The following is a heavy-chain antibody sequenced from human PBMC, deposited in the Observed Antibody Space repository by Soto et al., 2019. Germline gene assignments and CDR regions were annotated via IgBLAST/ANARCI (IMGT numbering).Heavy chain of an antibody. D-gene: IGHD3-10*01. Sequence: SETLSLTCAVSGGSISTTHWWTWVRQPPGKGLEWIGEIYHSGSTNYNPSLKSRVTISVDKSKNQFSLKLSSVTAADTAVYYCARDLKYYGSGYYYYGMDVWGQGTTVTVSS. J-gene: IGHJ6*02. CDR3: ARDLKYYGSGYYYYGMDV. CDR1: GGSISTTHW. CDR2: IYHSGST. V-gene: IGHV4-4*02.